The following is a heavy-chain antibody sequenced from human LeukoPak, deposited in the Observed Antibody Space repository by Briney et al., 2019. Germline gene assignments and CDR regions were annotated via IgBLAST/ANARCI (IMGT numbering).Heavy chain of an antibody. CDR3: ARATVTTWGYWYFDL. J-gene: IGHJ2*01. V-gene: IGHV4-4*07. CDR1: GGSISSYY. Sequence: SETLSLTCTVSGGSISSYYWSWIRQPAGKGPEWIGRIYTSGSTNYNPSLKSRVTMSVDTSKNQFSLELSSVTAADTAVYYCARATVTTWGYWYFDLWGRGTLVTVSS. CDR2: IYTSGST. D-gene: IGHD4-17*01.